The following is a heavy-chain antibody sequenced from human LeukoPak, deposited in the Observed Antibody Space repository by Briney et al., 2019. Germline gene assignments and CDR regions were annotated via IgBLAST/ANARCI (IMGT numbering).Heavy chain of an antibody. CDR2: ISGSGGST. CDR3: AKTLDPYYYGSGSYRPVYFDY. Sequence: GGPLRLSCAASGFTFSSYAMSWVRQAPGKGLEWVSAISGSGGSTYYADSVKGRFTISRDNSKNTLYLQMNSLRAEDTAVYYCAKTLDPYYYGSGSYRPVYFDYWGQGTLVTVSS. CDR1: GFTFSSYA. J-gene: IGHJ4*02. D-gene: IGHD3-10*01. V-gene: IGHV3-23*01.